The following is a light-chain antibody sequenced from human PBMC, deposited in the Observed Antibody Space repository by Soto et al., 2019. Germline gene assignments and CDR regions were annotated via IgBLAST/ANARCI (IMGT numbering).Light chain of an antibody. CDR3: HQYHSTPT. CDR1: QSVLYGSNNNNY. Sequence: DIVMTQSPDSLTVSLVERATINCRSSQSVLYGSNNNNYLAWYQQKPGQPRKLLIYWASTRESGFPDRFSGSGSGTDFSLTISSLQAEDVAVYYCHQYHSTPTFGQGTKVEI. J-gene: IGKJ1*01. V-gene: IGKV4-1*01. CDR2: WAS.